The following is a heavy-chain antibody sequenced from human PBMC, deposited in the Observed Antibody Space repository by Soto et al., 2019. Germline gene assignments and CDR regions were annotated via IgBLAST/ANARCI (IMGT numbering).Heavy chain of an antibody. CDR1: GFTVSSNY. Sequence: GGSLRLSCAASGFTVSSNYMSWVRQAPGKGLEWVSVIYSGGSTYYADSVKGRFTISRDNSKNTLYLQMNSLRAEDTAVYYCAGRYCSSTSCYLDPIRHYYYYYMDVWGKGTTVTVSS. CDR2: IYSGGST. D-gene: IGHD2-2*01. CDR3: AGRYCSSTSCYLDPIRHYYYYYMDV. J-gene: IGHJ6*03. V-gene: IGHV3-66*04.